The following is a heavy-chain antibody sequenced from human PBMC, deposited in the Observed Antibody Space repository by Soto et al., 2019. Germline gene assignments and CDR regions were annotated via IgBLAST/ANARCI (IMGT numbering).Heavy chain of an antibody. D-gene: IGHD4-17*01. CDR2: IIPILGIA. CDR1: GGTFSSYT. J-gene: IGHJ4*02. V-gene: IGHV1-69*02. Sequence: QVQLVQSGAEVQKPGSSVKVSCKASGGTFSSYTISWVRQAPGQGLEWMGRIIPILGIANYAQKFQGRVTITADKSTSTAYMELSSLRSEDTAVYYCARGAPDYGDYGGLFDYWGQGTLVTVSS. CDR3: ARGAPDYGDYGGLFDY.